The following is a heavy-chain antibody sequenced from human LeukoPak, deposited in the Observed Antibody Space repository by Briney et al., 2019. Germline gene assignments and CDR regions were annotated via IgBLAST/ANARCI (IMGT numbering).Heavy chain of an antibody. V-gene: IGHV1-18*01. CDR3: ARVGLELSPFDY. CDR2: ISAYNGNT. CDR1: GHTFSNYG. D-gene: IGHD1-7*01. Sequence: ASVKVSCKAYGHTFSNYGMTWLRQAPGQGLQWMGWISAYNGNTIYAQLFKGRVTMTTDTSTSTGYMEVRSLKSDDTAVYYCARVGLELSPFDYWGQGTLVTVSS. J-gene: IGHJ4*02.